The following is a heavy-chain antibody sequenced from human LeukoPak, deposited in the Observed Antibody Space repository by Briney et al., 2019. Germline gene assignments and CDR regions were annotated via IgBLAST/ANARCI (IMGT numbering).Heavy chain of an antibody. D-gene: IGHD6-19*01. J-gene: IGHJ4*02. CDR2: IFHSGRA. CDR1: GGSISSNDW. CDR3: ARDSRQIAVAGLYLDY. Sequence: SETLSLTCAVSGGSISSNDWWIWVRQPPGKGLEWIGEIFHSGRATYNPSLKSRITISVDTSTNQFSLKPNSVTAADTAVYYCARDSRQIAVAGLYLDYWGRGTLVTVSS. V-gene: IGHV4/OR15-8*01.